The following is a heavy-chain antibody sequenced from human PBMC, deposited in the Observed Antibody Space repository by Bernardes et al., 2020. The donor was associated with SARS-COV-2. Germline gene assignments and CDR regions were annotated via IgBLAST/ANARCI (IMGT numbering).Heavy chain of an antibody. D-gene: IGHD3-10*01. CDR2: VFYSGGP. CDR1: GGSINSYY. CDR3: AKHRRGSGSFSTADPFDY. V-gene: IGHV4-59*08. Sequence: SETLSLTCSVSGGSINSYYWSWIRQPPGKGLEWIGYVFYSGGPNYNPSLKSRLTISIDASKNQFSLKLSSVTAADTAVYYCAKHRRGSGSFSTADPFDYWGQGTLVAVSS. J-gene: IGHJ4*02.